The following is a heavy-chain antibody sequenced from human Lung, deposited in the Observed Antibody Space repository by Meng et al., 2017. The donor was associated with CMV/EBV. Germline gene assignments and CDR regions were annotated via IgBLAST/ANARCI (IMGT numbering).Heavy chain of an antibody. Sequence: VHTQLRAARHRTPSANLSLTCTVYGRTLLHDYLTWISQPPRKGLGWIGEINVRVRTTDNPSLNSRTTISVDTSKIQFSLKLRSMTTAYTATYFCARPVDCSSTYCTGPFHIWGQGTMVTVSS. CDR3: ARPVDCSSTYCTGPFHI. V-gene: IGHV4-34*04. CDR2: INVRVRT. CDR1: GRTLLHDY. D-gene: IGHD2-2*01. J-gene: IGHJ3*02.